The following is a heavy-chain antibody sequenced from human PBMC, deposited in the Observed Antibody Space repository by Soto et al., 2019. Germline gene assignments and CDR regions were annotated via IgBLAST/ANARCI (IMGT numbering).Heavy chain of an antibody. J-gene: IGHJ4*02. CDR3: ARSTFVDYASSGYRD. Sequence: PSQTLSLTCAISGDSVSSNSAAWNWIRQSPSRGLEWLGRTYYRSKWYNDYAVSVKSRITINPDTSKNQFSLQLNSVTPEDTAVYYCARSTFVDYASSGYRDWCQGTLVTVSS. CDR1: GDSVSSNSAA. CDR2: TYYRSKWYN. D-gene: IGHD3-22*01. V-gene: IGHV6-1*01.